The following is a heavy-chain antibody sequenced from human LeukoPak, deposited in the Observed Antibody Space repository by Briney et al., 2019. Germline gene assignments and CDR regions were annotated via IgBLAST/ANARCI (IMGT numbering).Heavy chain of an antibody. CDR1: GGSISNYY. CDR2: IYYSGST. CDR3: AREVVAAPGTVDY. V-gene: IGHV4-59*01. J-gene: IGHJ4*01. D-gene: IGHD6-13*01. Sequence: SETLSLTCTVCGGSISNYYWSWIRQPPGKGLEWIGYIYYSGSTNYNPSLKSRVTISVDTSKNQFSLKLSSVTAADTAVYYCAREVVAAPGTVDYWGQGTLVTVSS.